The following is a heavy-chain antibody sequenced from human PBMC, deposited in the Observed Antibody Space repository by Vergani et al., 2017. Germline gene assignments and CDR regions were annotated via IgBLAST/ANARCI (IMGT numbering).Heavy chain of an antibody. CDR3: AMLLGFGELLYYYGMDV. D-gene: IGHD3-10*01. V-gene: IGHV4-34*01. CDR2: INHSGST. J-gene: IGHJ6*02. CDR1: GGSFSGYY. Sequence: QVQLQQWGAGLLKPSETLSLTCAVYGGSFSGYYWSSIRQPPGKGLEWIGEINHSGSTNYNPSLKSRVTISVDTSKNQFSMKLSSVTAAGTAVYYWAMLLGFGELLYYYGMDVWGQGTTVTVSS.